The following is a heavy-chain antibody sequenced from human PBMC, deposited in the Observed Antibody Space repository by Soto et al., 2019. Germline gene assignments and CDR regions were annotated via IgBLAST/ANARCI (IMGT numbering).Heavy chain of an antibody. CDR3: ARVPRAAAGTD. CDR1: GGSISSSNW. J-gene: IGHJ4*02. Sequence: QVQVQESGPGLVKPSGTLSLTCAVSGGSISSSNWWSWVRQPPGKGLEWIGEIYHSGSTNYNPSLKRRVTMSVDKSKNQFSLMLSSVTAADTAVYYCARVPRAAAGTDWGQGTLVTVSS. D-gene: IGHD6-13*01. CDR2: IYHSGST. V-gene: IGHV4-4*02.